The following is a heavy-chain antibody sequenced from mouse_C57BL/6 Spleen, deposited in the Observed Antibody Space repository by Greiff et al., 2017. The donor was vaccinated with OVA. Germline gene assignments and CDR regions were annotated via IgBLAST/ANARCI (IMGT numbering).Heavy chain of an antibody. CDR3: ARYTITFDY. CDR1: GYTFTSYW. D-gene: IGHD1-1*01. Sequence: QVQLKQPGAELVKPGASVKLSCKASGYTFTSYWMQWVKQRPGQGLEWIGEIDPSDSYTNYNQKFKGKATLTVDTSSSTAYMQLSSLTSEDSAVYYCARYTITFDYWGQGTTLTVSS. J-gene: IGHJ2*01. CDR2: IDPSDSYT. V-gene: IGHV1-50*01.